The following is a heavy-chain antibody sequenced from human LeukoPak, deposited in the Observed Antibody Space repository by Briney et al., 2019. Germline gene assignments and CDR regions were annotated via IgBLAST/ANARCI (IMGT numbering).Heavy chain of an antibody. V-gene: IGHV1-2*02. D-gene: IGHD6-19*01. CDR2: INPNSGGT. CDR3: ASKQWLVPRAFDY. CDR1: AYSFTDYY. J-gene: IGHJ4*02. Sequence: ASVKVSCKASAYSFTDYYMHWVRQAPGQGLEWMGWINPNSGGTNYAQKFQGRVTMTRDTSISTAYMELSRLRSDDTAVYYCASKQWLVPRAFDYWGQGTLVTVSS.